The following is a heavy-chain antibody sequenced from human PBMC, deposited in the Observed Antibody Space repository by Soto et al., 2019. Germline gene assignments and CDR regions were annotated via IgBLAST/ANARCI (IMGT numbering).Heavy chain of an antibody. Sequence: SETLSLTCTVSGGCISSYYWSWIRQPPGKGLEWIGYIYYSGSTNYNPSLKSRVTISVDTSKNQFSLKLSSVTAADTAVYYCARVGVIVTGEKNNWFAPWGQGTLVTVSS. V-gene: IGHV4-59*01. CDR1: GGCISSYY. CDR3: ARVGVIVTGEKNNWFAP. D-gene: IGHD3-9*01. J-gene: IGHJ5*02. CDR2: IYYSGST.